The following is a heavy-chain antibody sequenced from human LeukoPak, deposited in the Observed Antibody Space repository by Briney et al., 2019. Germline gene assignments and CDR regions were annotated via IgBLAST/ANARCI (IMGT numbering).Heavy chain of an antibody. CDR2: IRYDGSNK. J-gene: IGHJ3*02. V-gene: IGHV3-30*02. D-gene: IGHD4-23*01. CDR3: AKDQGSTVVIPDAFDI. CDR1: GFTFSSYG. Sequence: GGSLRLSCAASGFTFSSYGMHWVRQAPGKGLEWVAFIRYDGSNKYYADPVKGRFTISRDNSKNTLYLQMNSPRAEDTAVYYCAKDQGSTVVIPDAFDIWGQGTMVTVSS.